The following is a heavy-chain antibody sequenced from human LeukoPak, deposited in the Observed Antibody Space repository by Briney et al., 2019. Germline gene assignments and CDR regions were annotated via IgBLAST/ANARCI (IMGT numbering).Heavy chain of an antibody. J-gene: IGHJ4*02. CDR3: ARAARLYYFDY. CDR1: GFTFSSYS. CDR2: ISSSSSYI. D-gene: IGHD2/OR15-2a*01. V-gene: IGHV3-21*01. Sequence: GGSLRLSCAASGFTFSSYSMNWVRQAPGKGLEWVSSISSSSSYIYYADSVKGRFTISRDNAKNTLYLQMNSLRAEDTAVYYCARAARLYYFDYWGQGTLVTVSS.